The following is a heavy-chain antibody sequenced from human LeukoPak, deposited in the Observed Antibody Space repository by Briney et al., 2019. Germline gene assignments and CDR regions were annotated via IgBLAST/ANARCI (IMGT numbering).Heavy chain of an antibody. Sequence: SETLSLTCTVSGGSISSYYWSWIRQPPGKGLEWIGYIYYSGSTNYNPSLKSRVTISVDTSKNQFSLKLSSVTAADTAVYYCARDARYSRWFGEVRAGNWFDPWGQGTLVTVSS. CDR2: IYYSGST. J-gene: IGHJ5*02. CDR3: ARDARYSRWFGEVRAGNWFDP. V-gene: IGHV4-59*01. D-gene: IGHD3-10*01. CDR1: GGSISSYY.